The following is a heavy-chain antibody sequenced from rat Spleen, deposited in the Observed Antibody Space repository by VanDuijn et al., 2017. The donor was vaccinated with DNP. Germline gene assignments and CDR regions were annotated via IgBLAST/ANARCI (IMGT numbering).Heavy chain of an antibody. CDR2: ISTGGST. CDR3: TRDFNYGSYFDY. V-gene: IGHV2-6*01. J-gene: IGHJ2*01. CDR1: GFSLTNYT. Sequence: QVQLKESGPGLVQPSQTLSLTCTVSGFSLTNYTVSWVRQPPGKGLEWIAAISTGGSTYYNSAIKSRLSISRDTSKSQVFLKMNSLQTEDTAIYYCTRDFNYGSYFDYWGQGVMVTVSS. D-gene: IGHD1-3*01.